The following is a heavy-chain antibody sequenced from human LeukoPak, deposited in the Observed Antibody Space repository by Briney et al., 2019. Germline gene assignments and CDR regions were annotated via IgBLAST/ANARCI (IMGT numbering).Heavy chain of an antibody. CDR2: ISGSGGST. D-gene: IGHD2-2*02. J-gene: IGHJ5*02. V-gene: IGHV3-23*01. CDR3: EVSCYSCWFDP. CDR1: GFTFSTYA. Sequence: GGSLRLSCAASGFTFSTYAMSWVRQAPGKGLEWVSAISGSGGSTYYADSVKGRFTISTDNSKNTLYLQMNSLRVEDMAVYYCEVSCYSCWFDPWGQGTLVTVSS.